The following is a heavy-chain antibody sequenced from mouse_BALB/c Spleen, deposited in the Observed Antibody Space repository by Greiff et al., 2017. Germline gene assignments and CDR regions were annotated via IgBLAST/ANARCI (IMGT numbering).Heavy chain of an antibody. CDR2: INPSNGRT. Sequence: QVQLQQPGAELVKPGASVKLSCKASGYTFTSYWMHWVKQRPGQGLEWIGEINPSNGRTNYNEKFKSKATLTVDKSSSTAYMQLSSLTSEDSAVYYCAKVGYWGQGTLVTVSA. CDR1: GYTFTSYW. V-gene: IGHV1S81*02. J-gene: IGHJ3*01. D-gene: IGHD1-1*02. CDR3: AKVGY.